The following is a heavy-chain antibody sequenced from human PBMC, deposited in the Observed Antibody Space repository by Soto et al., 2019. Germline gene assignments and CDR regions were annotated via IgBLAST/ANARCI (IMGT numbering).Heavy chain of an antibody. J-gene: IGHJ6*02. CDR3: ARDHGRLSGMDV. CDR2: IGTAGDT. V-gene: IGHV3-13*01. CDR1: GFTFSSYD. D-gene: IGHD6-19*01. Sequence: EVQLVESGGGLVQAGGSLRLFCAVSGFTFSSYDMHWVRQATGKGLEWVSAIGTAGDTYYPGSVKGRFTISRENAKNSLYLQMNSLRAGDTAVYYCARDHGRLSGMDVWGQGTTVTVSS.